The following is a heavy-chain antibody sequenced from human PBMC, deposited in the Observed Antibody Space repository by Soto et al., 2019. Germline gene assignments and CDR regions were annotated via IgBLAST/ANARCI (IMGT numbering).Heavy chain of an antibody. J-gene: IGHJ4*02. CDR3: ARRHRPSYTSDY. D-gene: IGHD4-4*01. Sequence: GGSLRLSCAASGFTFSRYWMHWVRQAPGKGLEWVSRINDDGRRTSYADSVKGRFTISIDIAKNTLYLQMNILRDDDTAIYCWARRHRPSYTSDYWGQGTLVTVSS. V-gene: IGHV3-74*01. CDR2: INDDGRRT. CDR1: GFTFSRYW.